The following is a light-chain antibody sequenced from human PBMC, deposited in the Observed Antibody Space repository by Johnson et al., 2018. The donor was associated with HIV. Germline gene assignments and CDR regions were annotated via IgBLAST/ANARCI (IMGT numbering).Light chain of an antibody. V-gene: IGLV1-51*01. CDR2: DNN. J-gene: IGLJ1*01. CDR1: SSNIGNNY. CDR3: GTWDSSLSALYV. Sequence: QAVLTQPPSVSAAPGQKVTISCSGSSSNIGNNYVSWYQQLPGTAPKLLIYDNNKRPSGIPDRFSGSKSGTSAILGITGLQTGDEAYYYCGTWDSSLSALYVFGTGTKVTVL.